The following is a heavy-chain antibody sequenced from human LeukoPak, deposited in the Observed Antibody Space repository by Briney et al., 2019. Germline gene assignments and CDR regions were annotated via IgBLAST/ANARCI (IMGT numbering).Heavy chain of an antibody. J-gene: IGHJ5*02. CDR3: ASYSGRS. D-gene: IGHD2-21*01. V-gene: IGHV3-53*01. CDR2: IYSDGST. CDR1: GFIVSSSF. Sequence: PGGSLRLSCAASGFIVSSSFMMWVRQAPGKGLDGVSFIYSDGSTYYADSVKGGFTISRDNSKNTLYLQMTNLRAEDTALSDCASYSGRSWGQGTLVTVSS.